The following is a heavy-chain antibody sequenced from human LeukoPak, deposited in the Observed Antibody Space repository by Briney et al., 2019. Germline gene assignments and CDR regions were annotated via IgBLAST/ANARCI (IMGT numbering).Heavy chain of an antibody. V-gene: IGHV3-48*04. CDR1: GFTFSSYS. Sequence: GGSLRLSCAASGFTFSSYSMNWVRQAPGKGLEWVSYISSSSSTIYYADSVKGRFTISRDNAKNSLYLQMNSLRAEDTAVYYCASPLFRYCSSTSCPPGDYWGQGTLVTVSS. J-gene: IGHJ4*02. CDR2: ISSSSSTI. D-gene: IGHD2-2*01. CDR3: ASPLFRYCSSTSCPPGDY.